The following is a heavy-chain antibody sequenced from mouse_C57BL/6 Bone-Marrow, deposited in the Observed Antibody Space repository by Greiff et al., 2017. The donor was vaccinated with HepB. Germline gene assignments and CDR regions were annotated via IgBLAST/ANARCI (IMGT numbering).Heavy chain of an antibody. Sequence: QVQLKESGAELARPGASVKMSCKASGYTFTSYTMHWVKQRPGQGLEWIGYINPSSGYTKYNQKFKDKATLTADESSSTAYMQLSSLTSEDSAVYYCARTTMITTGGHYYAMDYWGQGTSVTVSS. D-gene: IGHD2-4*01. CDR1: GYTFTSYT. J-gene: IGHJ4*01. CDR3: ARTTMITTGGHYYAMDY. CDR2: INPSSGYT. V-gene: IGHV1-4*01.